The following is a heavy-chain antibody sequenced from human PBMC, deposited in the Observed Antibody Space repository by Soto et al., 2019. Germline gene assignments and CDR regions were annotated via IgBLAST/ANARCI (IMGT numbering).Heavy chain of an antibody. CDR1: GGSISSSSYY. D-gene: IGHD3-10*01. V-gene: IGHV4-39*01. CDR3: ARSYPSGGYFDY. CDR2: IYYSGST. J-gene: IGHJ4*02. Sequence: SETLSLTCTVSGGSISSSSYYWGWIRQPPGKGLEWIGSIYYSGSTYHNPSLKSRVTISVDTSKNQFSLKLSSVTAADTAVYYCARSYPSGGYFDYWGQGTLVTVSS.